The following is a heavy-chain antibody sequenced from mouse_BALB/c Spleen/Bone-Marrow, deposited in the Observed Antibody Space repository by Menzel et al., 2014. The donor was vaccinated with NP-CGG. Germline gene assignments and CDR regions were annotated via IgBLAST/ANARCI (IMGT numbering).Heavy chain of an antibody. CDR1: GYTFTSYW. J-gene: IGHJ3*01. CDR3: ARDQFSSGIYEFVY. V-gene: IGHV1-69*02. Sequence: VQLQQSGAELVKPGAPVKLSCKASGYTFTSYWMNWIQQRPRRGLEWIGRIDPSDSETHYNQKFKDKATLTVDKSSSTAYIQLSSLTSEGSAVYYCARDQFSSGIYEFVYWGQGTLVTVSA. CDR2: IDPSDSET. D-gene: IGHD2-1*01.